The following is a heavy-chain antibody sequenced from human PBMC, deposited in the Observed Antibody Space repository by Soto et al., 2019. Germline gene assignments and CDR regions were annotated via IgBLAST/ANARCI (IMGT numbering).Heavy chain of an antibody. D-gene: IGHD3-22*01. CDR3: AALLDYYDSSGYYDDY. CDR2: IVVGSGNT. J-gene: IGHJ4*01. CDR1: GFTFTSSA. Sequence: QMQLVQSGPEVKKPGTSVKVSCKASGFTFTSSAVQWVRQARGQRLEWIGWIVVGSGNTNYAQKFQERVTITRDMSTSTAYMELSSLRSEDTAVYYCAALLDYYDSSGYYDDYWGHGTLVTVSS. V-gene: IGHV1-58*01.